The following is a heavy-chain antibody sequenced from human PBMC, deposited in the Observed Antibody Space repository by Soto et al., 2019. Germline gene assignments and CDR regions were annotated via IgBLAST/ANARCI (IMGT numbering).Heavy chain of an antibody. Sequence: SETLSLTCTVSGGSISSGGYYWSWIRQHPGKGLEWIGYIYYSGSTYYNPSLKSRVTISVDTSKNQFSLKLSSVTAADTAVYYCARDTGSGYDKNLVYSWGQGTLVTVSS. V-gene: IGHV4-31*03. CDR2: IYYSGST. D-gene: IGHD5-12*01. J-gene: IGHJ4*02. CDR3: ARDTGSGYDKNLVYS. CDR1: GGSISSGGYY.